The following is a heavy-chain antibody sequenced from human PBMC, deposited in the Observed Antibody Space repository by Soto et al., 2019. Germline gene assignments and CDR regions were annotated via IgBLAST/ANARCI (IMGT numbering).Heavy chain of an antibody. CDR1: HADFFGPS. V-gene: IGHV4-34*01. D-gene: IGHD6-13*01. Sequence: TLSLNCSINHADFFGPSRSWITKASGKGLEWIGEINHSGSTNYNPSLKSRVTISVDTSKNQFSLKLSSVTAADTAVYYCARGLKYSSSWYRFDAFDIWGQGTMVS. J-gene: IGHJ3*02. CDR3: ARGLKYSSSWYRFDAFDI. CDR2: INHSGST.